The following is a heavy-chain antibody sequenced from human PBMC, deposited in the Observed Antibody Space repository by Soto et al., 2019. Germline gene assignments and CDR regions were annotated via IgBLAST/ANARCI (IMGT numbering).Heavy chain of an antibody. CDR2: INPNSGGT. V-gene: IGHV1-2*02. CDR3: ARGHVGAMNSLYI. D-gene: IGHD1-26*01. CDR1: GYTFTDYY. Sequence: QVQLVQSGAEVKKPGASVKVSCKASGYTFTDYYIHWVRQAPGQGLECMGWINPNSGGTDYVQKFQGRVIKTKETSISTAFMELTRLISDDTAVYLCARGHVGAMNSLYIWGHGTMVTVSS. J-gene: IGHJ3*02.